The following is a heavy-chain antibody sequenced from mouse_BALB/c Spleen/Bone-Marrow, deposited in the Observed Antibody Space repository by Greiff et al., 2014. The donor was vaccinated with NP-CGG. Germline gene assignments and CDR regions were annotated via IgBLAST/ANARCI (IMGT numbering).Heavy chain of an antibody. Sequence: QVQLQQSGAELVRPGSSVKISCKASGYAFSVYWMNWVKQRPGQGLEWIGQIYPGDGDTNYNGKFKGRATLTADKSSNTAYMQLSSLTSEDSAVYFCARGGISVDYWGQGTTVTVSS. CDR2: IYPGDGDT. V-gene: IGHV1-80*01. J-gene: IGHJ2*01. CDR3: ARGGISVDY. CDR1: GYAFSVYW.